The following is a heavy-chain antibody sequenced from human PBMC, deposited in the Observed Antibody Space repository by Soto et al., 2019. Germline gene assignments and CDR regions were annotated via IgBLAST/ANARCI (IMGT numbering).Heavy chain of an antibody. CDR3: ASAEAGYYYGMDV. CDR1: GFTFSTHS. Sequence: GGSLRLSCAASGFTFSTHSMRWGRQAPGKGLEWVSSVSSGGTFAYYADSVKGRFTISRDNSKNTLYLQMNSLRAEDTAVYYCASAEAGYYYGMDVWGQGTTVTGTS. V-gene: IGHV3-21*01. CDR2: VSSGGTFA. J-gene: IGHJ6*02.